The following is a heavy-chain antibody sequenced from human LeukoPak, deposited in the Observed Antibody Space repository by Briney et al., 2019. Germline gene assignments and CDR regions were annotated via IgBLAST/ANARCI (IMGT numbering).Heavy chain of an antibody. D-gene: IGHD2-15*01. Sequence: PSETLSLTCTVSGGSISDNYWSWIRQPPGKGLEWIGYAYYSGHTNYNSSLKSRVTMSLDTSKSQFSLRLSSVTAADTAVYFCARHPFATPFDYWGPGTQVTVSS. CDR3: ARHPFATPFDY. J-gene: IGHJ4*02. V-gene: IGHV4-59*08. CDR1: GGSISDNY. CDR2: AYYSGHT.